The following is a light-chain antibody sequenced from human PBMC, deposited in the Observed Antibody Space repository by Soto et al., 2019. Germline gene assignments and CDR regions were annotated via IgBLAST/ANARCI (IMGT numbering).Light chain of an antibody. CDR1: SSDIGDYNY. CDR3: SSYAGNNNLI. CDR2: EVT. Sequence: QSVLTQPPSASGSPGQSVTISCTGTSSDIGDYNYVSWHQQHPGKAPKVMIYEVTKRPSGVPDRFSGSKSGNTASLTVSGLQAEDEADYYCSSYAGNNNLIFGGGTKLTVL. J-gene: IGLJ2*01. V-gene: IGLV2-8*01.